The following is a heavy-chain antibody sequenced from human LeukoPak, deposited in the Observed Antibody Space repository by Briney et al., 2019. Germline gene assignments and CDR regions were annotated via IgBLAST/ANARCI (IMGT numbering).Heavy chain of an antibody. CDR1: GFTFSSYA. J-gene: IGHJ6*02. Sequence: PGGSLRLSCAASGFTFSSYARHWVRQAPGKGLEWVAVISYDGSNKYYADSVKGRFTISRDNSKNTLYLQMNSLRAEDTAVYYCAREGNGGNPETVDGMDVWGQGTTVTVSS. CDR2: ISYDGSNK. V-gene: IGHV3-30-3*01. D-gene: IGHD4-23*01. CDR3: AREGNGGNPETVDGMDV.